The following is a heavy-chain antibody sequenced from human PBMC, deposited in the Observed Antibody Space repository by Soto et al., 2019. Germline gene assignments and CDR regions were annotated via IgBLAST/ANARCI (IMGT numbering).Heavy chain of an antibody. CDR3: AKDLGDHSWSFDY. D-gene: IGHD6-13*01. CDR1: GFTFSSYG. V-gene: IGHV3-23*01. CDR2: ISGSGGST. Sequence: PGGSLRLSCAASGFTFSSYGMSWVRQAPGKGLEWVSAISGSGGSTYYADSVKGRFTISRDNSKNTLYLQMNSLRAEDTAVYYCAKDLGDHSWSFDYWGQGTLVTVSS. J-gene: IGHJ4*02.